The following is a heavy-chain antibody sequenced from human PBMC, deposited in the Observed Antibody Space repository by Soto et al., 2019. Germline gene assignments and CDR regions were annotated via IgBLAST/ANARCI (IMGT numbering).Heavy chain of an antibody. CDR3: ARALHYHDAVGYPGYFQY. V-gene: IGHV3-23*01. J-gene: IGHJ1*01. CDR1: GFSFSSYA. D-gene: IGHD3-22*01. Sequence: GGSLRLSCAASGFSFSSYAMSWVRQAPGKGLEWVSVIGARSGSTYYADSVKGRFTISRDTSKNTLYLQMNSLGSDDTAVYFCARALHYHDAVGYPGYFQYWGQGTLVTVPS. CDR2: IGARSGST.